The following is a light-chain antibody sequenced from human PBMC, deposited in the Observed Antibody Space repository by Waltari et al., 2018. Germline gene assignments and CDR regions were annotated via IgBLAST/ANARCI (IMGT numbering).Light chain of an antibody. CDR3: QQYNNWPPLP. Sequence: ETLMTQSPATLSVSTGERATLSCRASQSVSSNLAWYQQKPGQAPRLLIYGASTRATGIPARFSGSGSGTEFTLTISSLESEDFALYYCQQYNNWPPLPFGGGTKVEIK. CDR2: GAS. J-gene: IGKJ4*01. V-gene: IGKV3-15*01. CDR1: QSVSSN.